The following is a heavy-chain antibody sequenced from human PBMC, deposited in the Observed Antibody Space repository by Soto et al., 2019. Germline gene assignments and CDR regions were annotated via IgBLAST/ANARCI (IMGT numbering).Heavy chain of an antibody. Sequence: QVQLVESGGGVVQPGRSLRLSCAASGFTFSSYGMHWVRQAPGKGLEWVAVISYDGSNKYYADSVKGRFTISRDNSKNTLYLQMNSLRAEDTAVYYCAKAGASGSGSYSSFFYFDYWGQGTLVTVSS. J-gene: IGHJ4*02. CDR1: GFTFSSYG. D-gene: IGHD3-10*01. CDR2: ISYDGSNK. V-gene: IGHV3-30*18. CDR3: AKAGASGSGSYSSFFYFDY.